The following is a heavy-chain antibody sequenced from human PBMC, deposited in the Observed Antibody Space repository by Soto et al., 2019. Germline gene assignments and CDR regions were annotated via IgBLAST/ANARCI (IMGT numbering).Heavy chain of an antibody. V-gene: IGHV4-34*01. Sequence: SETLSLTCAVYGGSFSGYYWSWIRQPPGKGLEWIGEINHSGSTNYNPSLKSRVTISVDTSKNQFSLKLSSVTAADTAVYYCAGGCVFDFGGKGKRVTVSS. CDR3: AGGCVFDF. J-gene: IGHJ3*01. CDR1: GGSFSGYY. CDR2: INHSGST.